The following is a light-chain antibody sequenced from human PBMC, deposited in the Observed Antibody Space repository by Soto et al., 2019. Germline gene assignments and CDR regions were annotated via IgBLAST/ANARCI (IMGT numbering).Light chain of an antibody. CDR1: QYINTR. J-gene: IGKJ1*01. CDR3: HQRQSWPRT. V-gene: IGKV3-11*01. Sequence: EIELTQSPAPLSLSPGERATLSCRASQYINTRLAWYQHRPGQAPRLLIYQTSIRAAGIPARFSASGSGTDFTLTISDVQPEDFALYYCHQRQSWPRTFGQGTKVDIK. CDR2: QTS.